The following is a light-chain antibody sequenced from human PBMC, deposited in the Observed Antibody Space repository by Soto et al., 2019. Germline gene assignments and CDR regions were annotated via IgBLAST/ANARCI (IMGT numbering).Light chain of an antibody. CDR3: SSYTTSSTPNV. CDR2: DVS. J-gene: IGLJ1*01. Sequence: QSVLTQPASVSGSPGQSITISCTGSSSDVGSFNYVSWYQHHPGKATKLMVYDVSNRPSGVSNRFSGSKSGNTASLTISGLQAEDEADYYCSSYTTSSTPNVFGTGTKVTVL. V-gene: IGLV2-14*03. CDR1: SSDVGSFNY.